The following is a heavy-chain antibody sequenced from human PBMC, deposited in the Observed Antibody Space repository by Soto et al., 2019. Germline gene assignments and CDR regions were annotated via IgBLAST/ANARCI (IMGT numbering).Heavy chain of an antibody. CDR2: IYYSWST. CDR1: GSSISHGCYY. J-gene: IGHJ6*01. CDR3: ARDVTDFWSGHEGMDV. D-gene: IGHD3-3*01. V-gene: IGHV4-31*03. Sequence: TVSLTCTVSGSSISHGCYYWTSIRQHPGKGLEWIGYIYYSWSTYYNPSLKSRVTISVDTSKNQFSLKLTSVTAADTAVYYCARDVTDFWSGHEGMDVWGQGTTVTVSS.